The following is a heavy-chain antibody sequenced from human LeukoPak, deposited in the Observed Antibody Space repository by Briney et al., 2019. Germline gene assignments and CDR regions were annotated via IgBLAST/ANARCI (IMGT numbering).Heavy chain of an antibody. J-gene: IGHJ6*02. D-gene: IGHD3-10*01. CDR2: ISYRGNT. Sequence: SETLSLTCTVSGGSISSYYWSWIRQPPGQGLEWIAYISYRGNTDYNPSLKSRVTISVDTSKNQFSLKLSSVTAADTAVYFCAGARITMVRGGADYYYYGMDVWGQGTTVTVSS. CDR1: GGSISSYY. V-gene: IGHV4-59*01. CDR3: AGARITMVRGGADYYYYGMDV.